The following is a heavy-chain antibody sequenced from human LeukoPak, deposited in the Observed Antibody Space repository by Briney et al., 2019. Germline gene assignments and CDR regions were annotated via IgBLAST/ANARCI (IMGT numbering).Heavy chain of an antibody. Sequence: GGSLRLSCAASGFTFSNYGMHWVRQAPGKGLEWVTGINWNGGSTGYADSVKGRFTISRDNAKNSLYLQMNSLRAEDTALYYCARESNYDILTGYYRGNYFDYWGQGTLVTVSS. J-gene: IGHJ4*02. V-gene: IGHV3-20*04. CDR2: INWNGGST. CDR1: GFTFSNYG. D-gene: IGHD3-9*01. CDR3: ARESNYDILTGYYRGNYFDY.